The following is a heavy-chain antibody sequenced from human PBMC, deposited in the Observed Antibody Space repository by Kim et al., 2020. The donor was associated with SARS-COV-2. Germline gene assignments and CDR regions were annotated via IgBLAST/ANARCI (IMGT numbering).Heavy chain of an antibody. V-gene: IGHV3-15*01. J-gene: IGHJ4*02. D-gene: IGHD3-10*01. CDR3: TTDPGSGSGY. CDR1: GFTFSNAW. Sequence: WGSLRLSCAASGFTFSNAWMSLVRQAPGTGLEWVGRLKSKPVGGTTDYAEPVKGRFTISRDDSKNTLYLQMNSLKTEDTAVYYCTTDPGSGSGYWGQGTLINVSS. CDR2: LKSKPVGGTT.